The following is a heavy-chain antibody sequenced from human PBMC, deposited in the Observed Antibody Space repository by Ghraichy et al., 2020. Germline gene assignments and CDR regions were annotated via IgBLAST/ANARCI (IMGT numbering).Heavy chain of an antibody. J-gene: IGHJ2*01. D-gene: IGHD1-26*01. CDR1: GFTFSSYA. CDR3: AKDQAVVGATYWYFDL. V-gene: IGHV3-23*01. CDR2: ISGSGGST. Sequence: GGSLRLSCAASGFTFSSYAMSWVRQAPGKGLEWVSAISGSGGSTYYADSVKGRFTISRDNSKNTLYLQMNSLRAEDTAVYYCAKDQAVVGATYWYFDLWGRGTLVTVSS.